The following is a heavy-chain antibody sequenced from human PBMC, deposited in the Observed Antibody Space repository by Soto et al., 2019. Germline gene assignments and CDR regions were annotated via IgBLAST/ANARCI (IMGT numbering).Heavy chain of an antibody. CDR3: ARGARFQNYFDY. D-gene: IGHD1-26*01. J-gene: IGHJ4*02. CDR1: GFTFSSYG. Sequence: GGSLRLSCAASGFTFSSYGMHWVRQAPGKGLEWVAVISYDGSNKYYADSVKGRFTISRDNSKNTLYLQMNSLRAEDTAVYYCARGARFQNYFDYWGQGTLVTVSS. V-gene: IGHV3-30*03. CDR2: ISYDGSNK.